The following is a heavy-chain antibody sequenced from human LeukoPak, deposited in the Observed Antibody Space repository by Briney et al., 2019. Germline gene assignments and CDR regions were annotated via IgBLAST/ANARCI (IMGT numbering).Heavy chain of an antibody. D-gene: IGHD2-15*01. Sequence: KAGGSLRLSCVASGFTFSTYSMNWVRQAPGKGLEWVSSISSSSRYIYYADSVKGRFTISRDNAKSSLYLQMNSLRAEDTAVYYCARDGGYCSGGSCNNWFDPWGQGTLVTVSS. J-gene: IGHJ5*02. CDR1: GFTFSTYS. CDR2: ISSSSRYI. CDR3: ARDGGYCSGGSCNNWFDP. V-gene: IGHV3-21*01.